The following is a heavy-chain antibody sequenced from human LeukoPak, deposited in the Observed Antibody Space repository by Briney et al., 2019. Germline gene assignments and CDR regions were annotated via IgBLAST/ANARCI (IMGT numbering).Heavy chain of an antibody. CDR1: GGSISSYY. Sequence: KPSETLSLTCTVSGGSISSYYWSWIRQPPGKGLEWIGEINHSGSTNYNPSLKSRVTISVDTSKNQFSLKLSSVTAADTAVYYCARAFGYYDFWSGYQTRGMDVWGQGTTVTVSS. V-gene: IGHV4-34*01. J-gene: IGHJ6*02. CDR2: INHSGST. D-gene: IGHD3-3*01. CDR3: ARAFGYYDFWSGYQTRGMDV.